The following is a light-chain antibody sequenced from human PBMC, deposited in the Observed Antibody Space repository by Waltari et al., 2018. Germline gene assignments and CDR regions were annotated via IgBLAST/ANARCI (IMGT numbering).Light chain of an antibody. Sequence: SYVLTQPPSVSVAPGKTARITCGGNNIGSKSVHWYQQKPGQAPVLVVYDDRGRPSGLPERFSGSNSGNTATLTISRVEAGDEADYYCQVWDSSSDHYVFGTGTKVTVL. CDR1: NIGSKS. J-gene: IGLJ1*01. CDR3: QVWDSSSDHYV. V-gene: IGLV3-21*03. CDR2: DDR.